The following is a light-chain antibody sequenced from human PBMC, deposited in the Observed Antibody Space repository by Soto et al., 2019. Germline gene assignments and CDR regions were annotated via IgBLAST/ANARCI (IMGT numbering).Light chain of an antibody. CDR2: GAS. CDR3: QQYGSSPLT. V-gene: IGKV3-20*01. CDR1: QSVRNN. J-gene: IGKJ1*01. Sequence: VVTKSPATLSVSPGERATLSCRASQSVRNNLACYQQKPCQAPRLLIFGASTRATGIPDRFSGSGSGTDFTLTISILEPEDFAVYYCQQYGSSPLTFGQGTKVDIK.